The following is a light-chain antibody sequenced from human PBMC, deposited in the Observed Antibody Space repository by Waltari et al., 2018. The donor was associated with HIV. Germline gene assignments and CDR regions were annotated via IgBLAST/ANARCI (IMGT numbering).Light chain of an antibody. V-gene: IGLV2-8*01. Sequence: SALTQPPPASGSPGQSVTVSCPGTSSAIRYFNYVSWYQRHPGKAPKLLIYDVNKRPSGVPDRFSASKSGATASLTVSGLLAEDEADYYCAAYAGNNIVIFGGGTKVTV. CDR2: DVN. CDR1: SSAIRYFNY. CDR3: AAYAGNNIVI. J-gene: IGLJ2*01.